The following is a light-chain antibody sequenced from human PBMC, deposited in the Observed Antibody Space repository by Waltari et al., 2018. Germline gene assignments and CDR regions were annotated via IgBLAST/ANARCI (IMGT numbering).Light chain of an antibody. J-gene: IGKJ4*01. CDR1: QAIGIW. Sequence: DTQMTQFPSAVPAFVGDRVTITCRASQAIGIWLAWYQQKPGKAPKLLIYQASTLQSGVQSRFSGSGSGTDFTLTISSLQPEDFATYYCQQAHTFPLTFGGGTKVEIK. CDR3: QQAHTFPLT. V-gene: IGKV1-12*01. CDR2: QAS.